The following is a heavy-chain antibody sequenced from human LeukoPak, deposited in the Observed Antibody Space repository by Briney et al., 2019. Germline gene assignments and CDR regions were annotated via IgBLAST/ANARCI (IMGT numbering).Heavy chain of an antibody. CDR2: ISSSSSYI. V-gene: IGHV3-21*01. Sequence: GGSLRLSCAASGFTFSSYSMNWVRQAPGKGLEWVSSISSSSSYIYYADSVKGRFTISRDNAKNSLYLQMNSLIAEDTAVYYCARDRNWDFDYWGQGTLVTVSS. D-gene: IGHD7-27*01. CDR3: ARDRNWDFDY. J-gene: IGHJ4*02. CDR1: GFTFSSYS.